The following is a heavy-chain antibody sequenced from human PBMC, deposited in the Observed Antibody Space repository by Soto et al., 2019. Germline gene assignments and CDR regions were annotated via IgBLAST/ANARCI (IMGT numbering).Heavy chain of an antibody. D-gene: IGHD6-6*01. J-gene: IGHJ6*01. CDR2: SYYSWST. CDR3: PREYLAARSSSEQYCQC. Sequence: KPSETLSLTCTVAGGCISRYYWSWIRQPPGKGLEWIGHSYYSWSTNYNSSLKSRVTRSLDTSKRRFSMKLSSVTAAEKTLYHCPREYLAARSSSEQYCQCRG. CDR1: GGCISRYY. V-gene: IGHV4-59*01.